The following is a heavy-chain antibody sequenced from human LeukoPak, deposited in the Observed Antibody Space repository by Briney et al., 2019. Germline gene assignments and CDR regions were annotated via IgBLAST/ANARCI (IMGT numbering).Heavy chain of an antibody. CDR3: ARDSRDYDILTGYYAYEYFQH. Sequence: GASVKVSCKASGYTFTGYYMHWVRQAPGQGLEWMGWINPNSGGTDYAQKFQGRVTMTRDTSISTAYMELSRLRSDDTAVYYCARDSRDYDILTGYYAYEYFQHWGQGTLVTVSS. CDR1: GYTFTGYY. V-gene: IGHV1-2*02. CDR2: INPNSGGT. D-gene: IGHD3-9*01. J-gene: IGHJ1*01.